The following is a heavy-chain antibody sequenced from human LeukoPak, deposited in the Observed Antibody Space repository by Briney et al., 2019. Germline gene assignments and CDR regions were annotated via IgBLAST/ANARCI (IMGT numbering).Heavy chain of an antibody. V-gene: IGHV4-4*07. CDR3: ASERSGYSYGYVFDY. J-gene: IGHJ4*02. CDR2: IYTSGST. CDR1: GGSISSYY. D-gene: IGHD5-18*01. Sequence: SETLSLTCTASGGSISSYYWSWIRQPAGKGLEWIGRIYTSGSTNYNPSLKSRVTMSVDTSKNQFSLKLSSVTAADTAVYYCASERSGYSYGYVFDYWGQGTLVTVSS.